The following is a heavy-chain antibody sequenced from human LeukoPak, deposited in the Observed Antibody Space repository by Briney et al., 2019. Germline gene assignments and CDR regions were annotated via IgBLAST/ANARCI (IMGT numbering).Heavy chain of an antibody. CDR2: ISSSSSYI. D-gene: IGHD6-25*01. Sequence: GGSLRLSCAASGFTFSSYSMNWVRQAPGKGLEWVSSISSSSSYIYYADSVKGRFTISRDNAKNSLYLQMNSLRAEDTAVYYCAGVSGAGAFDIWGQGTMVTVSS. J-gene: IGHJ3*02. CDR1: GFTFSSYS. CDR3: AGVSGAGAFDI. V-gene: IGHV3-21*01.